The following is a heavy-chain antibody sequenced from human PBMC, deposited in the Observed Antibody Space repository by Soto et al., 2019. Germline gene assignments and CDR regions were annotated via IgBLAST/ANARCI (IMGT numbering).Heavy chain of an antibody. Sequence: SETLSLTCTVSGGSISSYYWSWIRQPPGKGLEWIGYIYYSGSTNYNPSLKSRVTISVDTSKNQFSLKLSSVTAADTAVYYCARDRPTYCSGGSCYEVYFDYWGQGTLVTVSS. V-gene: IGHV4-59*01. CDR3: ARDRPTYCSGGSCYEVYFDY. CDR1: GGSISSYY. J-gene: IGHJ4*02. CDR2: IYYSGST. D-gene: IGHD2-15*01.